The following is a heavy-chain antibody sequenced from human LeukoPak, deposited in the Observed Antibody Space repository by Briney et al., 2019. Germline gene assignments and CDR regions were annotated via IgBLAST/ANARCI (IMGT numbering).Heavy chain of an antibody. CDR2: IYSGGST. V-gene: IGHV3-53*01. Sequence: GGSLRLSCAASGFTVSSSFMSWVRQAPGKGLEWVSVIYSGGSTYYADSVKGRFTISRDNSKNTLYLQMNSLRAEDTAVYYCAREAYSSGWYAGRYFDYWGQGTLVTVSS. J-gene: IGHJ4*02. CDR3: AREAYSSGWYAGRYFDY. D-gene: IGHD6-19*01. CDR1: GFTVSSSF.